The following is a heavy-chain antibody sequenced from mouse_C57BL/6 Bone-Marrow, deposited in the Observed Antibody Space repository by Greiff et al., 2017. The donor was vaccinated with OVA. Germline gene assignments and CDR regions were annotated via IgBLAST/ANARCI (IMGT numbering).Heavy chain of an antibody. CDR2: ISSGSSTI. CDR3: ARSGNLYYFDY. Sequence: EVKVVESGGGLVKPGGSLKLSCAASGFTFSDYGMHWVRQAPEKGLEWVAYISSGSSTIYYADTVKGRFTISRDNAKNTLFLQMTSLRSEDTAMYYCARSGNLYYFDYWGQGTTLTVSS. D-gene: IGHD2-1*01. J-gene: IGHJ2*01. V-gene: IGHV5-17*01. CDR1: GFTFSDYG.